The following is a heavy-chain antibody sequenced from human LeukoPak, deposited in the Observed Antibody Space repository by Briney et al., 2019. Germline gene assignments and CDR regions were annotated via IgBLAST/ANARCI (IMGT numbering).Heavy chain of an antibody. CDR1: GFTFSSYN. CDR3: ARASDRSGWYTGGFDY. J-gene: IGHJ4*02. CDR2: ISSASSYI. D-gene: IGHD6-19*01. Sequence: GGSLRLSCAASGFTFSSYNINWVRQAPGKGLEWVSSISSASSYIYYADSVKGRFTISRDNAKNSLYLQMNGLRAEDTAVYYCARASDRSGWYTGGFDYWGQGTLVTVSS. V-gene: IGHV3-21*01.